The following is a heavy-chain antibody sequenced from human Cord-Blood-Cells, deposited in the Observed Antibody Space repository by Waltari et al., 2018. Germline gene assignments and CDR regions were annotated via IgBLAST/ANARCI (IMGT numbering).Heavy chain of an antibody. Sequence: QVQLVQSGSELKKPGASVKVSCKASGYTFTSYAMNWVRQAPGQVLEWMGWINTNTWNPTYTQGFTGRFVVSLDTSVSTAYLQISSLKSEDTAVYYCARRELGGYDAFYIWGQGTMVTVSS. CDR3: ARRELGGYDAFYI. D-gene: IGHD5-12*01. J-gene: IGHJ3*02. CDR1: GYTFTSYA. V-gene: IGHV7-4-1*02. CDR2: INTNTWNP.